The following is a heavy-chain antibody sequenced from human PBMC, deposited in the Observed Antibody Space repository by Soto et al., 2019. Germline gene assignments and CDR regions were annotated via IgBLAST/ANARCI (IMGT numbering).Heavy chain of an antibody. J-gene: IGHJ6*02. CDR2: IKSKTDGGTT. CDR1: GFTFSNAW. V-gene: IGHV3-15*01. CDR3: THMAVVVVPAAMDYYYGMEV. D-gene: IGHD2-2*01. Sequence: GVLRLSCAASGFTFSNAWMSWVRQAPGKGLEWVGRIKSKTDGGTTDYAAPVKGRFTISRDDSKNTLYLQMNSLKTEDTAVYYCTHMAVVVVPAAMDYYYGMEVWGQGTTV.